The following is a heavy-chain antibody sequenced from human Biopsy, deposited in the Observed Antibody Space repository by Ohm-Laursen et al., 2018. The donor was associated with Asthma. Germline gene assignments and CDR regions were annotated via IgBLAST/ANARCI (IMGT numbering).Heavy chain of an antibody. D-gene: IGHD3-9*01. Sequence: GSSVKVSCKDSGGMFGNYAIHWVRQAPGQRLEWMGWINAGNGNTKYSQKFQGRVTITRDTSASTAYMDLSSLRSEDTAVYYCARTYYDFLTGQVNDVFAIWGQGTMVTVSS. CDR1: GGMFGNYA. CDR2: INAGNGNT. J-gene: IGHJ3*02. CDR3: ARTYYDFLTGQVNDVFAI. V-gene: IGHV1-3*01.